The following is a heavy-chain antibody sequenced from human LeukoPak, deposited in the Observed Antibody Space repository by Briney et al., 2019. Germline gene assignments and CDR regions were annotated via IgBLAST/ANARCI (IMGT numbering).Heavy chain of an antibody. J-gene: IGHJ4*02. CDR2: IYTSGST. Sequence: SETLSLTCTVSGGSISSGSYYWSWIRQPAGKGLEWIGRIYTSGSTNYNPSLKSRVTISVDTSKNQFSLKLSSVTAAHTAVYYCARGSYSIEYWGQGTLVTVSS. CDR1: GGSISSGSYY. D-gene: IGHD1-26*01. CDR3: ARGSYSIEY. V-gene: IGHV4-61*02.